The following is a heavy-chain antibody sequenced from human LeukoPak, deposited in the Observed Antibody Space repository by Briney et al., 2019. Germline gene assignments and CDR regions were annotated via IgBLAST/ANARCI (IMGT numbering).Heavy chain of an antibody. Sequence: ASVKVSCKVSGYTLTELSMYWVRQATGQGLEWMGWMNPNSGNTGYAQKFQGRVTMTRNTSISTAYMELSSLRSEDTAVYYCARGAGGGDYYYYYMDVWGKGTTVTVSS. J-gene: IGHJ6*03. D-gene: IGHD1-26*01. CDR1: GYTLTELS. CDR3: ARGAGGGDYYYYYMDV. CDR2: MNPNSGNT. V-gene: IGHV1-8*01.